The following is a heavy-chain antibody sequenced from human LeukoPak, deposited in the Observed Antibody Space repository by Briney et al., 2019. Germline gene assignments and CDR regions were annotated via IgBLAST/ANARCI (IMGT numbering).Heavy chain of an antibody. D-gene: IGHD5-24*01. CDR1: GGSISGSSYF. V-gene: IGHV4-39*01. J-gene: IGHJ4*02. Sequence: SETLSLTCTVSGGSISGSSYFWGWIRQPPGKGLEWIGSIYYSGSTYYNPSLKSRVTISVDTSKNQFSLKLSSVTAADTAVYYCARQSMATLDYWGQGTLVTVSS. CDR3: ARQSMATLDY. CDR2: IYYSGST.